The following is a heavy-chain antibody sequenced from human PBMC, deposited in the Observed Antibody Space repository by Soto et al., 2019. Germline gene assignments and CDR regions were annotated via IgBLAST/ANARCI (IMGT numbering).Heavy chain of an antibody. Sequence: ASVKVSCKASGYTFTSYDINWVLQATGQGLEWMGWMNPNSGNTGYAQKFQGRVTMTRNTSISTAYMELSSLRSEDTAMYYCARGEVCCGGDCYSSVLWGQGTLVTVSS. D-gene: IGHD2-21*02. CDR2: MNPNSGNT. CDR3: ARGEVCCGGDCYSSVL. CDR1: GYTFTSYD. V-gene: IGHV1-8*01. J-gene: IGHJ4*02.